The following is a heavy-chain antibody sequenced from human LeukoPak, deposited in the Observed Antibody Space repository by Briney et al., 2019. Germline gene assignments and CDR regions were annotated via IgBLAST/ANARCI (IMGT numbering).Heavy chain of an antibody. CDR3: ARAQFYYDSSGYYY. D-gene: IGHD3-22*01. Sequence: SETLSLTCTVSGGSISSNTYYWGWIRQPPGKGLEWIGTIYSTGGTYYNPSLKSRVTISVDTSKNQFSLKLSSVTATDTAVYYCARAQFYYDSSGYYYWGQGTLVTVSS. V-gene: IGHV4-39*01. CDR2: IYSTGGT. J-gene: IGHJ4*02. CDR1: GGSISSNTYY.